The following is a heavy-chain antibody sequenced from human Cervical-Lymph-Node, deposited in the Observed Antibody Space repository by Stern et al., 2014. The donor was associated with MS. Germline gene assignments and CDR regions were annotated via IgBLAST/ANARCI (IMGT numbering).Heavy chain of an antibody. V-gene: IGHV1-69*01. CDR1: GGTFSSSD. J-gene: IGHJ4*02. Sequence: QVQLVQSGAQVQKPGSSVKVSCRASGGTFSSSDISWVRQAPGPGLERMGCIIPIIGTANYAQKYQGRVTITADESASTAYMELSSLRSEDTAIYYCALGGFGHYFEYWGQGTLVTVSS. CDR2: IIPIIGTA. D-gene: IGHD3-10*01. CDR3: ALGGFGHYFEY.